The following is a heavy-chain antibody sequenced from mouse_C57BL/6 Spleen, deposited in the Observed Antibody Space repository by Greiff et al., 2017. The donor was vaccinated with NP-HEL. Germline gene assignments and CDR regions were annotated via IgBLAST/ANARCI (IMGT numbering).Heavy chain of an antibody. CDR2: IYPRSGNT. V-gene: IGHV1-81*01. J-gene: IGHJ2*01. CDR1: GYTFTSYG. D-gene: IGHD1-1*01. Sequence: VQVVESGAELARPGASVKLSCKASGYTFTSYGISWVKQRTGQGLEWIGEIYPRSGNTYYNEKFKGKATLTADKSSSTAYMELRSLTSEDSAVYFCARSEETTVVAGDYFDYWGQGTTLTVSS. CDR3: ARSEETTVVAGDYFDY.